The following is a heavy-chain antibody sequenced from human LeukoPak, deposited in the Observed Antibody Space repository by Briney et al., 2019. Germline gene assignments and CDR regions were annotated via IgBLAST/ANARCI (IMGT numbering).Heavy chain of an antibody. J-gene: IGHJ6*02. D-gene: IGHD3-10*01. V-gene: IGHV4-59*13. Sequence: RSESPCLICTISVDPLSRCYWTWVRQVPGKGLVCRGGIFNSGKAMYSPSLKSRVTISEDTSRSQFSLKLSSVTAADTAVYYCARASSGAIYYYGMDVWGQGTTVTVSS. CDR2: IFNSGKA. CDR3: ARASSGAIYYYGMDV. CDR1: VDPLSRCY.